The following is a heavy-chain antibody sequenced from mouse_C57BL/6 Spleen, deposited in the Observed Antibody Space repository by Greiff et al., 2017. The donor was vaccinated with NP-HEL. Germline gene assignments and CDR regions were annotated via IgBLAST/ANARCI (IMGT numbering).Heavy chain of an antibody. CDR1: GYTFTSYW. Sequence: VQLQQPGAELVMPGASVKLSCKASGYTFTSYWMHWVKQRPGQGLEWIGEIDPSDSYTNYNQKFMGKSTLTVDKSSSTAYMQLSSLTSEDSAVYYCARLHKGYYAMDYWGQGTSVTVSS. V-gene: IGHV1-69*01. CDR3: ARLHKGYYAMDY. CDR2: IDPSDSYT. J-gene: IGHJ4*01. D-gene: IGHD6-1*01.